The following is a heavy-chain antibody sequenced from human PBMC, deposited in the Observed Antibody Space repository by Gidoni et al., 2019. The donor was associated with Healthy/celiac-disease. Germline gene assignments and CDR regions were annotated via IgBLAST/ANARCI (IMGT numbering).Heavy chain of an antibody. V-gene: IGHV4-59*01. Sequence: QVQLQESGPGLVKPSETLSLTCTVSGGSISSYYWSWIRQPPGKGLEWIGYIYYSGSTNYNPSLKSRVTISVDTSKNQFSLKLSSVTAADTAVYYCASARGYDSSGPFRYWGQGTLGTVSS. J-gene: IGHJ4*02. CDR1: GGSISSYY. CDR3: ASARGYDSSGPFRY. CDR2: IYYSGST. D-gene: IGHD3-22*01.